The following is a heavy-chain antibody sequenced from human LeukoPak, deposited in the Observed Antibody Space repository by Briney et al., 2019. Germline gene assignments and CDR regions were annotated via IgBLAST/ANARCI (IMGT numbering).Heavy chain of an antibody. J-gene: IGHJ4*02. CDR3: ARELAMTTVTHDFDY. CDR1: GYTFTSYY. Sequence: ASVKVSCKASGYTFTSYYMHWVRQAAGQGLEWIGIINPSGGSTSYAQKFQGRVTMTRDTSTSTVYMELSSLRSEDTAVYYCARELAMTTVTHDFDYWGQGTLVTVSS. D-gene: IGHD4-17*01. V-gene: IGHV1-46*03. CDR2: INPSGGST.